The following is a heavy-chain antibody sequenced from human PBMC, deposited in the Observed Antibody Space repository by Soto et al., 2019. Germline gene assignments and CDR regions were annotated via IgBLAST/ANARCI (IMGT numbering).Heavy chain of an antibody. J-gene: IGHJ4*02. D-gene: IGHD7-27*01. CDR1: GYTLSSYA. CDR2: INAGYGNT. Sequence: ASVKVSCKASGYTLSSYAMHWVRQAPGQRLEWMGWINAGYGNTKSSQKFQDRVTISRDTSASTAYMELTSLRSEDTAVYYCARDTGDGTFDFWGQGTLVTVSS. V-gene: IGHV1-3*01. CDR3: ARDTGDGTFDF.